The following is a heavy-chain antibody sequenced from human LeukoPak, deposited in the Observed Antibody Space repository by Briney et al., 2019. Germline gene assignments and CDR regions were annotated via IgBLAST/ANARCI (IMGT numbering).Heavy chain of an antibody. D-gene: IGHD6-19*01. CDR3: AKAVMAVAGTRAVYYYYYGMDV. CDR1: GFTFSSYA. Sequence: GGSLRLSCAASGFTFSSYAMSWVRQAPGKGLEWVSATSGSGGSTYYADSVKGRFTISRDNSKNTLYLQMNSLRAEDTAVYYCAKAVMAVAGTRAVYYYYYGMDVWGQGTTVTVSS. J-gene: IGHJ6*02. V-gene: IGHV3-23*01. CDR2: TSGSGGST.